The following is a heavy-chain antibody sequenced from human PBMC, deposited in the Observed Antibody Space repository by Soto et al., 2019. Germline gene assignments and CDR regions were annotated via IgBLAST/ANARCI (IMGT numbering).Heavy chain of an antibody. CDR2: IIPILGRA. V-gene: IGHV1-69*10. CDR1: GYTFTGYY. D-gene: IGHD6-13*01. Sequence: GASVKVSCKASGYTFTGYYMHWVRQAPGQGLEWMGWIIPILGRANYAQKFQGRVTITADKSTSTAYMELSSLRSEDTAVYYCARARQFEQLVQDYYYYYYMDVWGKGTTVTVSS. CDR3: ARARQFEQLVQDYYYYYYMDV. J-gene: IGHJ6*03.